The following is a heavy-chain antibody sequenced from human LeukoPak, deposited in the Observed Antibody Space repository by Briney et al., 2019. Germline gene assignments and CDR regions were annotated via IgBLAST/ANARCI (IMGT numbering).Heavy chain of an antibody. CDR2: INPSGGST. V-gene: IGHV1-46*01. CDR1: GYTFTSYY. Sequence: ASVKVSCKASGYTFTSYYMHWVRQPPAQGLEWMGIINPSGGSTSYAQKFQGRVTMTRDTSTSTVYMELSSLRSEDTAVYYCARDRLAAPLSFDYWGQGTLVTVSS. J-gene: IGHJ4*02. CDR3: ARDRLAAPLSFDY.